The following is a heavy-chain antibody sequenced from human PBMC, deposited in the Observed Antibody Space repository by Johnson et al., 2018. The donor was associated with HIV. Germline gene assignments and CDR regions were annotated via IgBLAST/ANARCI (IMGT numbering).Heavy chain of an antibody. CDR2: IGTAGDT. Sequence: VQLVESGGGVVQPGRSLRLSCAASGFTFSGSAMHWVRQATGKGLEWVSAIGTAGDTYYPGSVKGRFTISRDNSKNTLYLQMNSLRAEDTALYYCAKGRSTAQFITYDAFDIWGQGTMVTVSS. J-gene: IGHJ3*02. D-gene: IGHD3-10*01. CDR1: GFTFSGSA. CDR3: AKGRSTAQFITYDAFDI. V-gene: IGHV3-13*01.